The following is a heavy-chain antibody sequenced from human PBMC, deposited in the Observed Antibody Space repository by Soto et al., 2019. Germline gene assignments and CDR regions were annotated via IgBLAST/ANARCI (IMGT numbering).Heavy chain of an antibody. CDR1: GFTFSDYY. V-gene: IGHV3-11*01. CDR3: ARDKPPCSERGSCYGMDV. D-gene: IGHD2-15*01. CDR2: ISSSGSTI. J-gene: IGHJ6*04. Sequence: GGSLRLSCAASGFTFSDYYMSWIRQAPGKGLEWVSYISSSGSTIYYADSVKGRFTISRDNAKNSLYLQMNSLRAEDTAVYYCARDKPPCSERGSCYGMDVWGKGTTVTVSS.